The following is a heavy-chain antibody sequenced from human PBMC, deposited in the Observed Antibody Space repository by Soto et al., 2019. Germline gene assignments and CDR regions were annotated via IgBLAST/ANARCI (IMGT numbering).Heavy chain of an antibody. V-gene: IGHV3-74*01. J-gene: IGHJ5*02. Sequence: EVQLVESGGGLVQPGGSLRLSCAASGFTFDTYWMHWVRQAPGKGLVWVSRSNSDGRSTSYADSVKGRFTISRDNAKSTLYLQMNSLRAEDTAVYYCARGGGSTSGWFDPWGQGTLVTVSS. D-gene: IGHD2-2*01. CDR3: ARGGGSTSGWFDP. CDR2: SNSDGRST. CDR1: GFTFDTYW.